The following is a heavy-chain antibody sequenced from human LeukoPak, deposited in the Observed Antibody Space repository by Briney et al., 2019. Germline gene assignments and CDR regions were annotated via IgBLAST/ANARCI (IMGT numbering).Heavy chain of an antibody. D-gene: IGHD3-10*01. CDR2: ISGSATRT. CDR1: GFTFSSYA. Sequence: GGSLRLSCGASGFTFSSYAMRWLRQRPGRAREGGATISGSATRTYYADSVKGRYTISQDQANNTPVLQMNTLRVQDTVFLYCAQDGQVRGIIPHYFDSWGQGTLVTVSS. J-gene: IGHJ4*02. CDR3: AQDGQVRGIIPHYFDS. V-gene: IGHV3-23*01.